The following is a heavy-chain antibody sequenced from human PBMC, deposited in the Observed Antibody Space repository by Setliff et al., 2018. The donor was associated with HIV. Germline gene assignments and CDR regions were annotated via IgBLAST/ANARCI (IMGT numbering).Heavy chain of an antibody. Sequence: PSETLSLTCTVSGGSISSSSYYWGWIRQPPGKGLEWIGSIYYSGSTYYNPSLKSRVTISVDTSKNQFSLKLSSVTAADTAVYYCARRIAGYYDSRGPGWDNWFDPWGQGTLVTVSS. CDR2: IYYSGST. V-gene: IGHV4-39*01. J-gene: IGHJ5*02. CDR1: GGSISSSSYY. CDR3: ARRIAGYYDSRGPGWDNWFDP. D-gene: IGHD3-22*01.